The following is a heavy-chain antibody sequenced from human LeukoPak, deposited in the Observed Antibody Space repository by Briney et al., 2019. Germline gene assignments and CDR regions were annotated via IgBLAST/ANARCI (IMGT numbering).Heavy chain of an antibody. J-gene: IGHJ4*02. CDR2: ISSSSSYI. D-gene: IGHD2-2*01. CDR3: ARELRSSTSCSDY. V-gene: IGHV3-21*01. Sequence: GGSLRLSCADSGFTFSSYSMNWVRQAPGKGLEWVSSISSSSSYIYYADSVKGLFTISRDNAKNSLYLQMNSLRAEDTAVYYCARELRSSTSCSDYWGQGTLVTVSS. CDR1: GFTFSSYS.